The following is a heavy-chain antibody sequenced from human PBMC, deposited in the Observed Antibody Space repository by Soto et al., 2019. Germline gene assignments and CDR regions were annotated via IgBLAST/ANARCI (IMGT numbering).Heavy chain of an antibody. Sequence: QVQLVQSGAEVKKPGSSVKVSCKASGGPFSNDIITWVRQAPGQGLEWMGRIIPLLNIANYAQKFQGRVTITADRSTSTGYMELNSLSSEDTAVYYCARDSPIGSTFSGYDAIDYWGQVTLGSVSS. CDR2: IIPLLNIA. CDR3: ARDSPIGSTFSGYDAIDY. V-gene: IGHV1-69*08. J-gene: IGHJ4*02. D-gene: IGHD5-12*01. CDR1: GGPFSNDI.